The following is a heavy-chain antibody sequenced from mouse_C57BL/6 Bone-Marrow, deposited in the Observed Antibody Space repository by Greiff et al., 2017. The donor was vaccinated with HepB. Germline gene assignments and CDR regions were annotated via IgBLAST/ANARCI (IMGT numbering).Heavy chain of an antibody. CDR1: GYTFTDYN. CDR3: ALITTVVSPDAY. J-gene: IGHJ3*01. CDR2: INPNNGGT. Sequence: EVQLQQSGPELVKPGASVKMSCKASGYTFTDYNMHWVKQSHGKSLEWIGYINPNNGGTSYNQKFKGKATLTVNKSSSTAYMELRSLTSEDSAVYYCALITTVVSPDAYWGQGTLVTVSA. D-gene: IGHD1-1*01. V-gene: IGHV1-22*01.